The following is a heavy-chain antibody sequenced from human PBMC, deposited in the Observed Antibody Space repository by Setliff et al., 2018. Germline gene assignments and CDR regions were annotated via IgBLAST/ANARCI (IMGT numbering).Heavy chain of an antibody. CDR2: ISLFDGHT. CDR3: ARGNPAERYEY. D-gene: IGHD5-12*01. CDR1: GYTLTAYY. V-gene: IGHV1-18*04. J-gene: IGHJ1*01. Sequence: ASVKVSCKASGYTLTAYYIHWVRQAPGQGLEWMGFISLFDGHTNYAQNFQGRLTVTTDTSTSTAYMELSSLRFDDTAVYYCARGNPAERYEYWGQGTLFTVSS.